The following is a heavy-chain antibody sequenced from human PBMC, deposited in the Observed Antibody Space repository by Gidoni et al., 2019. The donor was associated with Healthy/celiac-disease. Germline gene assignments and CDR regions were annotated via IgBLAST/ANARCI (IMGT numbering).Heavy chain of an antibody. CDR2: MNPNSGNT. J-gene: IGHJ4*02. CDR1: GYTFPSYA. V-gene: IGHV1-8*01. Sequence: QVQLVQSRAEVKRPRLSGQGSCTAYGYTFPSYAINWVRQATGQGIEWMGLMNPNSGNTGYAQKFQGRVTITRNTSISTAYMELSSLRSEDTAVYYCAISRNLQGRYGSGYWGQGTLVTVSS. D-gene: IGHD3-10*01. CDR3: AISRNLQGRYGSGY.